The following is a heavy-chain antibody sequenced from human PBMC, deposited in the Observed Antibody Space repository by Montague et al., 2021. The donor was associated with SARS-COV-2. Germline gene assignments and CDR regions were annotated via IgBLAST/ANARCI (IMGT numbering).Heavy chain of an antibody. CDR3: ARPVSSSWHRFEY. CDR1: GACNSGYA. CDR2: VKHPGGT. V-gene: IGHV4-34*01. Sequence: SETLSLTCSGVGACNSGYARKSTRQHSGNRLESFGDVKHPGGTNYNPSLKSRVTISIDMSKNQFSLNLESVTAADTAVYYCARPVSSSWHRFEYWGQGTLVTVSS. D-gene: IGHD2-15*01. J-gene: IGHJ4*02.